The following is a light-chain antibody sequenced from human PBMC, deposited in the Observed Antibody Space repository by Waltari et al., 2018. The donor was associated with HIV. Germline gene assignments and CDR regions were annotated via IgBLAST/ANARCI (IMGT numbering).Light chain of an antibody. CDR1: SSNIGSNY. V-gene: IGLV1-47*01. CDR2: RNN. CDR3: AAWDDSLSGSWV. Sequence: QSVLTQPPSASVTPGQRVTISCSGSSSNIGSNYLYWYQQLPGTAPKLLIYRNNQRPSGVPDRFSGSKSGTSASLAISGLRSEDEADYYCAAWDDSLSGSWVFGGGTKLTVL. J-gene: IGLJ3*02.